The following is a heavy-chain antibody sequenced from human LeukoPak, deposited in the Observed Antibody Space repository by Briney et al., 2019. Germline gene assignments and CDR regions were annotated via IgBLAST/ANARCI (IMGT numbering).Heavy chain of an antibody. CDR2: INPNSGGT. Sequence: ASVKVSCKASGYTFTGYYMHWVQQAPGQGLEWMGWINPNSGGTNYAQKFQGRVTMTRDTSISTAYMELSRLRSDDTAVYYCARGPGYCTNGVCYRGYYFDYWGQGTLVTVSS. V-gene: IGHV1-2*02. CDR3: ARGPGYCTNGVCYRGYYFDY. D-gene: IGHD2-8*01. CDR1: GYTFTGYY. J-gene: IGHJ4*02.